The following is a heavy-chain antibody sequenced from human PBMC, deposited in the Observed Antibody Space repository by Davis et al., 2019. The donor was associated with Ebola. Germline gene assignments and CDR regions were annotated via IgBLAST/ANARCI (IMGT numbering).Heavy chain of an antibody. Sequence: HTGGSLRLSCAASGFTFSNFWMHWVRQAPGKGLVWVSRISSDGSSTTYADSVKGRFTISRDNARNTLYLQMNSLRAEDTAVYYCARETGLYGGTFDIWGQGTMVTVSS. J-gene: IGHJ3*02. V-gene: IGHV3-74*01. CDR1: GFTFSNFW. D-gene: IGHD3-16*02. CDR3: ARETGLYGGTFDI. CDR2: ISSDGSST.